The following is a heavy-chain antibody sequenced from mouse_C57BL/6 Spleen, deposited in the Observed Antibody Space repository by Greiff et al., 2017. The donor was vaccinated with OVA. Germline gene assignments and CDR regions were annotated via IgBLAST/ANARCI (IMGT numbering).Heavy chain of an antibody. D-gene: IGHD2-4*01. Sequence: EVQRVESGPELVKPGASVKISCKASGYSFTGYYMNWVKQSPEKSLEWIGEINPSTGGTTYNQKFKAKATLTVDKSSSTAYMQLKSLTSEDSAVYYCARTSYYDYDGYFDYWGQGTTLTVSS. CDR1: GYSFTGYY. CDR3: ARTSYYDYDGYFDY. J-gene: IGHJ2*01. CDR2: INPSTGGT. V-gene: IGHV1-42*01.